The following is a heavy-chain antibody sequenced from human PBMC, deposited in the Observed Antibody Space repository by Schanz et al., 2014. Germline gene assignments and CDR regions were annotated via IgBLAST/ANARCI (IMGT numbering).Heavy chain of an antibody. Sequence: EVQLVESGGGLVKPGGSLRLSCAASGFTFNNFNMNWVRQAPGKGLEWVSSISSSGSSIYYADSVKGRFTISRDNAKNLLYLQMNGLRAEDTAVYFCARDGDFDYWGQGTLXAVSS. CDR1: GFTFNNFN. CDR3: ARDGDFDY. J-gene: IGHJ4*02. CDR2: ISSSGSSI. V-gene: IGHV3-21*01.